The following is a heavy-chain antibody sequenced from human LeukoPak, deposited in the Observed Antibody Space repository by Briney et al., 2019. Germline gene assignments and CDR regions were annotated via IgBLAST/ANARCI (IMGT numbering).Heavy chain of an antibody. CDR3: ARESSDYGDYDAFDI. CDR2: IVNDGSTT. V-gene: IGHV3-74*01. J-gene: IGHJ3*02. CDR1: GFTFSTYY. Sequence: GGSLRLSCAASGFTFSTYYMRWVRQAPGKGLVWVSRIVNDGSTTTYAGSVKGRFTISRDNAKNTLFLQMNSLRVEDTAVYYCARESSDYGDYDAFDIWGGGTMVTVSS. D-gene: IGHD4-17*01.